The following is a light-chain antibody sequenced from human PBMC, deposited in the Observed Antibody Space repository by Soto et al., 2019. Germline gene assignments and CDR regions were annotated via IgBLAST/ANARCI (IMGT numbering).Light chain of an antibody. V-gene: IGKV1-5*03. CDR2: KAS. J-gene: IGKJ1*01. Sequence: DIQMTQSPSTLSGSVGDRVTITCRASQSISSWLAWYQQKPGKAPNLLIHKASHLESGVPSRFSGSGSGTEFTLTISSLQPGDFATYYCQHYNTYPWTVGQGTKVDIK. CDR3: QHYNTYPWT. CDR1: QSISSW.